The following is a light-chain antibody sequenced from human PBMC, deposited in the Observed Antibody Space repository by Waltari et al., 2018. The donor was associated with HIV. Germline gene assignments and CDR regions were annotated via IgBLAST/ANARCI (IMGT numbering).Light chain of an antibody. CDR3: QQLNSYPVT. CDR1: QDSSSY. Sequence: DIQLTQSPSFLSASIGDRVTITCRASQDSSSYLAWYQQKPGKAPKVLIYAVSTLQSGVPSRFSGSGSGTEFTLTITSLQAEDVATYYCQQLNSYPVTFGQGTKVEIK. J-gene: IGKJ1*01. CDR2: AVS. V-gene: IGKV1-9*01.